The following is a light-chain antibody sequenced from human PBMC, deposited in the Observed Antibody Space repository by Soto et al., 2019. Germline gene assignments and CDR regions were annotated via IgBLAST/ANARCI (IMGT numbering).Light chain of an antibody. V-gene: IGKV1-5*03. CDR1: QTISSW. Sequence: DIQMTQSPSTLSGSVGDRVTITCRASQTISSWLAWYQQKPGKAPKLLIYKASTLKSGVPSRFSGSGSGTEFTLTISSLQPADFATYYCQQYNTYPSTFGQGNTV. CDR3: QQYNTYPST. J-gene: IGKJ1*01. CDR2: KAS.